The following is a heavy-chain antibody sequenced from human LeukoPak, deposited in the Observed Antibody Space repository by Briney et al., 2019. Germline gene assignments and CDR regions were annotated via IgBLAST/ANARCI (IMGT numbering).Heavy chain of an antibody. CDR2: ITSSGDTT. CDR1: EFISNYA. V-gene: IGHV3-23*01. CDR3: ARREAPGDYYYYYGMNV. D-gene: IGHD6-13*01. Sequence: GGSLRLSCAASEFISNYAMSWVRQAPGKGLEWVSGITSSGDTTYYADSMKGRFTISRDNSKNTLYLQMNSLTAEDTAVYYCARREAPGDYYYYYGMNVWGQGTTVTVSS. J-gene: IGHJ6*02.